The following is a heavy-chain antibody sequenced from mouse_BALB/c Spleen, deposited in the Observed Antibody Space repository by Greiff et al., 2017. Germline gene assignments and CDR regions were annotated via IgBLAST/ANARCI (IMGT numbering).Heavy chain of an antibody. V-gene: IGHV5-9-4*01. CDR3: ARATLNY. D-gene: IGHD6-1*01. CDR2: ISSGGSYT. CDR1: GFTFSSYA. Sequence: EVQVVESGGGLVKPGGSLKLSCAASGFTFSSYAMSWVRQSPEKRLEWVAEISSGGSYTYYPDTVTGRFTISRDNAKNTLYLEMSSLRSEDTAMYYCARATLNYWGQGTTLTVSS. J-gene: IGHJ2*01.